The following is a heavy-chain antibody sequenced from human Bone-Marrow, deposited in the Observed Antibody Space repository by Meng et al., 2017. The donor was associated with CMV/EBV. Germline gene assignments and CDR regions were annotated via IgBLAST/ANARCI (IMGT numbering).Heavy chain of an antibody. CDR1: GYSFTSYW. V-gene: IGHV5-51*01. CDR2: IYPGDSDT. Sequence: KDSCKGSGYSFTSYWIGWVRQMPGKGLEWMGIIYPGDSDTRDSPSFQGQVTIPADKSISTAYLQWSSLKASDTAMYYCARQGRTMVRGVIPQYGMDVWGQGTTVTVSS. J-gene: IGHJ6*02. D-gene: IGHD3-10*01. CDR3: ARQGRTMVRGVIPQYGMDV.